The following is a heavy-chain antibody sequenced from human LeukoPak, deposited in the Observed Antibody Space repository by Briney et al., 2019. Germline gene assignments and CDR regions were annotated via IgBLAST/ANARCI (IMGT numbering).Heavy chain of an antibody. CDR2: IGIDSRNA. D-gene: IGHD1-1*01. CDR1: GFPFLEYS. Sequence: GGSLRPSCTASGFPFLEYSVNGVRQAPGEELEGRAYIGIDSRNAKYADSVRGRFTIAADKAKNPLYLQMNSLRVEDTAVYYCARDHNYAFDNWGQGTLVSVAS. J-gene: IGHJ4*02. CDR3: ARDHNYAFDN. V-gene: IGHV3-48*01.